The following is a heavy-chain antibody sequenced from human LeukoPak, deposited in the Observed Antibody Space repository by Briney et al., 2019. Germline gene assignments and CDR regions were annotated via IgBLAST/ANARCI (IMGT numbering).Heavy chain of an antibody. J-gene: IGHJ4*02. Sequence: TGGSLRLSCAASGYTFSDFAMSWVRQAPGKGLEWVSGMSASGSHTHSADFVKGRFTISRDNFKNTLYLQMNGLRVEDTAVYHCAKVRSGNNYYFDYWGQGTLVTVSS. V-gene: IGHV3-23*01. CDR2: MSASGSHT. D-gene: IGHD1/OR15-1a*01. CDR1: GYTFSDFA. CDR3: AKVRSGNNYYFDY.